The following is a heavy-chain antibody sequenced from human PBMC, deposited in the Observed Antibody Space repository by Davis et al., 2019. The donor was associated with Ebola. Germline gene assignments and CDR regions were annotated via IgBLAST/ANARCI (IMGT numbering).Heavy chain of an antibody. CDR1: GFTFSSYA. Sequence: PGGSLRLSCAASGFTFSSYAMHWVRQAPGKGLEWVAVISYDGSNKYYADSVKGRFTISRDNSRNTVYLQMNSLRAEDTAVYYCAREVECTNDVCSYFDYWGQGTLVTVSS. J-gene: IGHJ4*02. D-gene: IGHD2-8*01. CDR2: ISYDGSNK. CDR3: AREVECTNDVCSYFDY. V-gene: IGHV3-30-3*01.